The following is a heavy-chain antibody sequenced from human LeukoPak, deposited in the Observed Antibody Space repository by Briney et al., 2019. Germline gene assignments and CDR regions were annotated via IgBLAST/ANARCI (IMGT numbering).Heavy chain of an antibody. J-gene: IGHJ4*02. CDR1: GYTFTGYH. Sequence: GASVKVSCKASGYTFTGYHMHWVRQAPGQGLEWMGWINPNSGGTNYAQKFQGRVTMTRDTSISTAYMELSRLRSDDTAVYYCARARGIKYSSSWDGGPLDYWGQGTLVTVSS. CDR2: INPNSGGT. V-gene: IGHV1-2*02. D-gene: IGHD6-13*01. CDR3: ARARGIKYSSSWDGGPLDY.